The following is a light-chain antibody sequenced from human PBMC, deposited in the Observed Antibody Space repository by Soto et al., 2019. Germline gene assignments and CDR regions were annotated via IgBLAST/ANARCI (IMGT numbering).Light chain of an antibody. V-gene: IGKV1-8*01. CDR1: QGISSY. CDR3: QQYYSYPRT. CDR2: AAS. Sequence: IQMTQSPSTLSASTGDRVTITCRASQGISSYLAWYQQKPGKAPKLLIYAASTLQSGVPSRFSGSGSGTDFTLTISCLQSEDFATYYCQQYYSYPRTFGQGTKVEIK. J-gene: IGKJ1*01.